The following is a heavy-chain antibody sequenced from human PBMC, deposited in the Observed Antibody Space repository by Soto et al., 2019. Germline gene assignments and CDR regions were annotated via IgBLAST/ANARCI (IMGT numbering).Heavy chain of an antibody. CDR1: VGSISSSSYY. D-gene: IGHD2-15*01. J-gene: IGHJ4*02. CDR3: ARHGYCSGGSCYTLGY. V-gene: IGHV4-39*01. Sequence: QLQLQESGPGLVKPSETLSLTCTVSVGSISSSSYYWGWIRQPPGKGREWIGSIYYSGSTYYNPSLKSRVTISVDKSKNQVSLKLSSVTAADTAVYYCARHGYCSGGSCYTLGYWGQGTLVTVSS. CDR2: IYYSGST.